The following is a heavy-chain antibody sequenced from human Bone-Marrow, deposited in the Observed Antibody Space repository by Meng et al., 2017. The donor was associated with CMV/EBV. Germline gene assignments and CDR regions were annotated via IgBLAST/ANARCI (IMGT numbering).Heavy chain of an antibody. CDR3: ATGSDWGSLFDY. CDR1: GFTFTYYA. J-gene: IGHJ4*02. V-gene: IGHV3-30*19. D-gene: IGHD7-27*01. CDR2: ISFDGSNI. Sequence: GESLKISCATSGFTFTYYAMHWVRQAPGKGLEWVSVISFDGSNIHYADSVKGRFTISRDNSKKTLYLQMNSLRGEDTAVYYCATGSDWGSLFDYCGQGTLVTVSS.